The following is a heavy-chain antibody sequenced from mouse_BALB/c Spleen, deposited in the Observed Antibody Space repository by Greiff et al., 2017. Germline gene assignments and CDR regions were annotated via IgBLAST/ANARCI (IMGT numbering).Heavy chain of an antibody. CDR1: GFTFTDYY. CDR3: ARFYGYDEGYAMDY. CDR2: IRNKANGYTT. V-gene: IGHV7-3*02. Sequence: EVMLVESGGGLVQPGGSLRLSCATSGFTFTDYYMSWVRQPPGKALEWLGFIRNKANGYTTEYSASVKGRFTISRANSQSILYLQMNTLRAEDSATYYGARFYGYDEGYAMDYWGQGTSVTVSS. D-gene: IGHD2-2*01. J-gene: IGHJ4*01.